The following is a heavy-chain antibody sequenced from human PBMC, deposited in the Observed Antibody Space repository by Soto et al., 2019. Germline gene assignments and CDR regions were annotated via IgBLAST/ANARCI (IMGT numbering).Heavy chain of an antibody. D-gene: IGHD2-2*01. Sequence: EVQLLESGGGLVQPGGSLRLSCTASGCTFNRHAMTWVRQAPGKGLEWVSGLSDSGGSIYSADSVKGRFTISRDNSMNTLYLQLNPLRAEDTAVYYCVKLSSASYAGFFDPWGQRTLVSVSS. CDR2: LSDSGGSI. J-gene: IGHJ5*02. CDR3: VKLSSASYAGFFDP. V-gene: IGHV3-23*01. CDR1: GCTFNRHA.